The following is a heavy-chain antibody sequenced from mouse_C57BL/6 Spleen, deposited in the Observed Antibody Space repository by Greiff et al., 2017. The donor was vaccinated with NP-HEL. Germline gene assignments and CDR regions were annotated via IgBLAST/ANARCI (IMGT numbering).Heavy chain of an antibody. D-gene: IGHD4-1*01. CDR1: GYTFTSYW. CDR3: ARSGNNWDEVDY. V-gene: IGHV1-55*01. CDR2: IYPGSGST. Sequence: VQLQQPGAELVKPGASVKMSCKASGYTFTSYWITWVKQRPGQGLEWIGDIYPGSGSTNYNEKFKSKATLTVDTSSSTAYMQLSSLTSEDSAVYYCARSGNNWDEVDYWGQGTTLTVSS. J-gene: IGHJ2*01.